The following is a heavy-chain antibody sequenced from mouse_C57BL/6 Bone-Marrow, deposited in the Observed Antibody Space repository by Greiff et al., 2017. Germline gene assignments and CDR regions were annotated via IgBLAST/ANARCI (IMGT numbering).Heavy chain of an antibody. CDR1: GFSLTSYG. D-gene: IGHD1-1*01. CDR2: IWSDGST. CDR3: ARHANYYGSSPWYFDV. J-gene: IGHJ1*03. Sequence: VKLVESGPGLVAPSQSLSITCTVSGFSLTSYGVHWVRQPPGKGLEWLVVIWSDGSTTYNSALKSRLSISKDNSKSQVFLKMNSLQTDDTAMYYCARHANYYGSSPWYFDVWGTGTTVTVSS. V-gene: IGHV2-6-1*01.